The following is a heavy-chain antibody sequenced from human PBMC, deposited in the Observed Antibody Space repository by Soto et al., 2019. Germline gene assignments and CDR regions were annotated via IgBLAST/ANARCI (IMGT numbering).Heavy chain of an antibody. J-gene: IGHJ6*03. CDR1: GYTFTSYG. D-gene: IGHD2-2*01. CDR3: ARDIVVVPAAMTYHRSMDV. V-gene: IGHV1-18*01. Sequence: GASVKVSCKASGYTFTSYGISWVRQAPGQGLEWMGWISAYNGNTNYAQKLQGRVTMTTDTSTSTAYMELRSLRSDDTAVYYCARDIVVVPAAMTYHRSMDVWGKGTTVTVSS. CDR2: ISAYNGNT.